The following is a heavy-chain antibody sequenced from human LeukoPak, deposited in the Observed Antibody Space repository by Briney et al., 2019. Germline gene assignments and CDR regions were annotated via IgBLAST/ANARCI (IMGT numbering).Heavy chain of an antibody. D-gene: IGHD2-2*01. Sequence: QPGGSLRLSCAASGFTFSEFEMNWVRQAPGKGLEWVSDTSSGGTTIFYADSVKGRFTISRDNAKNSLYLQMNSLRDEDTAIYYCTRGLVVWGQGALVTVSS. CDR3: TRGLVV. V-gene: IGHV3-48*03. CDR2: TSSGGTTI. J-gene: IGHJ4*02. CDR1: GFTFSEFE.